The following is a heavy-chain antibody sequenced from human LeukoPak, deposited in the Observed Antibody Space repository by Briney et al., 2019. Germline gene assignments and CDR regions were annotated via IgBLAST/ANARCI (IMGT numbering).Heavy chain of an antibody. Sequence: GSVKVSCKASGYTFTSYGISWVRQAPGQGLEWMGWMNPNNGNTGYAQKFQGRVTMTRDTSISTAYMELRGLRSEDTAVYYCVRDGEGVAISVNYWFDPWGQGTLVTVSS. CDR3: VRDGEGVAISVNYWFDP. D-gene: IGHD3-10*01. J-gene: IGHJ5*02. CDR1: GYTFTSYG. V-gene: IGHV1-8*02. CDR2: MNPNNGNT.